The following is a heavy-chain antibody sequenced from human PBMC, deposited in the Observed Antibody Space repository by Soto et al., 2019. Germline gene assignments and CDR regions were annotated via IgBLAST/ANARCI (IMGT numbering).Heavy chain of an antibody. CDR2: FDPEDGET. D-gene: IGHD1-26*01. CDR1: GYTLTELS. V-gene: IGHV1-24*01. J-gene: IGHJ3*02. CDR3: VLVGATTSDAFDI. Sequence: XSVKVSCKVSGYTLTELSMHLVRHSPGKGLEWMGGFDPEDGETIYAQKFQGRVTMTEDTSTDTAYMELSSLRSEDTAVYYCVLVGATTSDAFDIWGQGTMVTVSS.